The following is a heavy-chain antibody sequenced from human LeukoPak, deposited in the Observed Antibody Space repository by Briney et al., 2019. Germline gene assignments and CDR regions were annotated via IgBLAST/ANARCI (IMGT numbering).Heavy chain of an antibody. D-gene: IGHD5-18*01. Sequence: GASVKVSCKASGYTFTSYDINWVRQATGQGLGWMGWMNPNSGNTGYAQKFQGRVTMTRNTSISTAYMELSSLRSEDTAVYYCARAGYSYGSYRNQNFDYWGQGTLVTVSS. CDR3: ARAGYSYGSYRNQNFDY. CDR1: GYTFTSYD. CDR2: MNPNSGNT. J-gene: IGHJ4*02. V-gene: IGHV1-8*01.